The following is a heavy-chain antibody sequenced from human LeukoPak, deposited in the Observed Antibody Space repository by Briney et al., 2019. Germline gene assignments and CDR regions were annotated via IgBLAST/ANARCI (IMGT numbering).Heavy chain of an antibody. V-gene: IGHV1-69*04. D-gene: IGHD3-16*01. Sequence: SVKVSCKVSGYTLTELSMHWVRQAPGQGLEWMGRIIPILGIANYAQKFQGRVTITADKSTSTAYMELSSLRSEDTAVYYCARAGLGLRPFDYWGQGTLVTVSS. CDR2: IIPILGIA. J-gene: IGHJ4*02. CDR1: GYTLTELS. CDR3: ARAGLGLRPFDY.